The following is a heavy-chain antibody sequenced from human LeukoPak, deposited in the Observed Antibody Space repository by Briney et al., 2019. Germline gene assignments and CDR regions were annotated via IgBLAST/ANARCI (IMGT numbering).Heavy chain of an antibody. D-gene: IGHD6-19*01. J-gene: IGHJ1*01. CDR2: ISAYNGNT. V-gene: IGHV1-18*01. Sequence: ASVKVSCKASGYTFTSYGISWVRQAPGQGPEWMGWISAYNGNTNYAQKLQGRVTMTTDTSTSTAYMELRSLRSDDTAVYYCARDIAYSSGWSYEYFQHWGQGTLVTVSS. CDR3: ARDIAYSSGWSYEYFQH. CDR1: GYTFTSYG.